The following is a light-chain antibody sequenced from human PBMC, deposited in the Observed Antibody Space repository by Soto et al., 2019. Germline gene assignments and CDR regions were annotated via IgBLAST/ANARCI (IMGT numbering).Light chain of an antibody. V-gene: IGKV1-5*03. CDR3: QQSFT. J-gene: IGKJ3*01. CDR1: QSISSW. Sequence: DIQMTQSPSTLSASVGDRVTITCRASQSISSWLAWYQQKPGKAPKLLIYKASSLESGVPSRFSGSGSGTEFTITISSLQPDYFATYYCQQSFTFGPGTKVDIK. CDR2: KAS.